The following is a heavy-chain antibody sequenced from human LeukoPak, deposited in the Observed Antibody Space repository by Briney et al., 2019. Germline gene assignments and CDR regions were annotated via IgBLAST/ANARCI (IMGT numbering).Heavy chain of an antibody. D-gene: IGHD6-13*01. Sequence: SETLSLTCIVSGVSISSNRYHWGWIRQPPGKGLEWIGSISYSGSTYCNLSLKSRVTISIDTSNNQFFLKLASVAAADTAVYYCARERAAPGHIDYWGQGILVTVSS. CDR3: ARERAAPGHIDY. CDR1: GVSISSNRYH. V-gene: IGHV4-39*02. J-gene: IGHJ4*02. CDR2: ISYSGST.